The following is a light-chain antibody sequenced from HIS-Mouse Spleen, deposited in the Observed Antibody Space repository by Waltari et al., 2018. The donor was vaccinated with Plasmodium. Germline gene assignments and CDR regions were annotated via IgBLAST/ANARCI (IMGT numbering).Light chain of an antibody. CDR1: QSISSW. CDR2: KAS. V-gene: IGKV1-5*03. Sequence: DIQMTQSPSTLSASVGHRVTIPCRASQSISSWLAWYQKKPGKAPKLLIYKASSLESGVPSRFSGSGSGTEFTLTISSLQPDDFATYYCQQYNSYWTFGQGTKVEIK. J-gene: IGKJ1*01. CDR3: QQYNSYWT.